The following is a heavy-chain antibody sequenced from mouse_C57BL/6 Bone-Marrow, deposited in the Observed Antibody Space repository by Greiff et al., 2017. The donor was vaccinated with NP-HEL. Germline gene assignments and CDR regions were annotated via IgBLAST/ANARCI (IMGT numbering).Heavy chain of an antibody. V-gene: IGHV2-3*01. CDR1: GFSLTSYG. CDR2: IWGDGST. D-gene: IGHD2-4*01. CDR3: AKPERYYDYFWFAY. Sequence: VKLQESGPGLVAPSQSLSITCTVSGFSLTSYGVSWVRQPPGKGLEWLGVIWGDGSTNYHSALISRLSISKDNSKSQVFLKLNSLQTDDTATYYCAKPERYYDYFWFAYWGQGTLVTVSA. J-gene: IGHJ3*01.